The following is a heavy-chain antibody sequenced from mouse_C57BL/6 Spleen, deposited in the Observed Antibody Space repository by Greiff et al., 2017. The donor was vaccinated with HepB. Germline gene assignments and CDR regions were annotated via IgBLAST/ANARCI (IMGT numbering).Heavy chain of an antibody. D-gene: IGHD1-1*01. Sequence: QVQLQQSGAELMKPGASVKLSCKATGYTFTGYWIEWVKQRPGHGLEWIGEILPGSGSTNYNEKFKGQATLTAETSSNTAYMQLSSLTTEDSAIYYGARWVYYGSSYDDAMDYWGQGTSVTVSS. J-gene: IGHJ4*01. CDR3: ARWVYYGSSYDDAMDY. CDR1: GYTFTGYW. V-gene: IGHV1-9*01. CDR2: ILPGSGST.